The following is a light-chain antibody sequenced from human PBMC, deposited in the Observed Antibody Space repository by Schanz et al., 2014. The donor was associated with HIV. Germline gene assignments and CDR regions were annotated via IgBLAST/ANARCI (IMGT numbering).Light chain of an antibody. CDR3: QQYGSSPT. J-gene: IGKJ2*01. Sequence: EIVLTQSPGTLSLSPGEVGTLSCRASQSISTHLAWYQQKPGQAPTLLIYGASTRATGIPDRFSGSGSGTDFNLTISRLEPADFAVYYCQQYGSSPTFGQGTKLEIK. CDR1: QSISTH. CDR2: GAS. V-gene: IGKV3-20*01.